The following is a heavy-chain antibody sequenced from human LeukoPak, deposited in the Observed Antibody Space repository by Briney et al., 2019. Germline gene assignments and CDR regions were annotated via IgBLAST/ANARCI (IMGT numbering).Heavy chain of an antibody. CDR3: ATSGWGSYYLDY. J-gene: IGHJ4*02. D-gene: IGHD6-19*01. V-gene: IGHV1-69*05. CDR2: IIPIFSTA. Sequence: ASVKVSCKASGGTFSSYASSWVRQAPGQGLERMGRIIPIFSTANYAQKFQGRVTITTDESTSTAYTELSSLRSEDTGVYYCATSGWGSYYLDYWGQGTLVTVSS. CDR1: GGTFSSYA.